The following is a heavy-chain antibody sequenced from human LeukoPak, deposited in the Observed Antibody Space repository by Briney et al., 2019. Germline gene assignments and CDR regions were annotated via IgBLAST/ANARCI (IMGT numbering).Heavy chain of an antibody. CDR3: ARDGYYDILTGYLLEGWFDP. CDR1: GFTFSSYA. J-gene: IGHJ5*02. Sequence: GSLRLSCAASGFTFSSYAMHWVRQAPGKGLEWVAVISYDGSNKYYADSVKGRFTISRDNSKNTLYLQMNSLRAEDTAVYYCARDGYYDILTGYLLEGWFDPWGQGTLVTVSP. V-gene: IGHV3-30*04. CDR2: ISYDGSNK. D-gene: IGHD3-9*01.